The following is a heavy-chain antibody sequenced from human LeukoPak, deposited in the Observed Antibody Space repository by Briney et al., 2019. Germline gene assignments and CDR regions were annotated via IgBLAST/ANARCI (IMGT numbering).Heavy chain of an antibody. J-gene: IGHJ6*02. V-gene: IGHV3-74*01. Sequence: GGSLRLSCEASGLSLSKFWMHWVRQGPGRGLVWVSRIYSEMSTTRYADSVKGRFTVSRDDFKNTLYLQMNSLRVEDTAVYYCAKDEAPAAGSWNYYYGMDVWGQGTTVTVSS. CDR3: AKDEAPAAGSWNYYYGMDV. CDR2: IYSEMSTT. D-gene: IGHD6-13*01. CDR1: GLSLSKFW.